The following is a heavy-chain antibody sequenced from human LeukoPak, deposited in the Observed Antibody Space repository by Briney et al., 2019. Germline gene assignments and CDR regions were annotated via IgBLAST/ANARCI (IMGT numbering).Heavy chain of an antibody. D-gene: IGHD4-17*01. CDR1: GYSIRSGDY. J-gene: IGHJ4*02. V-gene: IGHV4-38-2*01. CDR2: IYHSGST. Sequence: SETLSLTCAVSGYSIRSGDYWGWIRQSPGKGLEWIGSIYHSGSTHYSPSLTSRVTISVDTSKNQFSLMLSSVTAADTAVYYCARNRSVTITPGFDHWGQGTLVTVSS. CDR3: ARNRSVTITPGFDH.